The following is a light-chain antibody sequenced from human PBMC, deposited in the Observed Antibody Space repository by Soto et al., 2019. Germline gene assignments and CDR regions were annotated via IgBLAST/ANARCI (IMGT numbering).Light chain of an antibody. CDR2: SNS. Sequence: QSVLTQPPSASGTPGQRVTISCSGSSFNIGSNYVYWYQQLPGTAPKLLIYSNSQWPSGVPDRFSGSKSDTSASLAISGLRSEDEADYYCAAWDDSLSGVVFGGGTKVTVL. CDR3: AAWDDSLSGVV. J-gene: IGLJ2*01. V-gene: IGLV1-47*02. CDR1: SFNIGSNY.